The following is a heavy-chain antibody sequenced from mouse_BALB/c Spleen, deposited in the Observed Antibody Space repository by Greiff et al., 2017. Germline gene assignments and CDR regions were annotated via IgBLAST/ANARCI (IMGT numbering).Heavy chain of an antibody. Sequence: EVQLQQSGAELVKPGASVKLSCTASGFNINDTYMHWVKQRPEQGLEWIGRIDPANGNTKYDPKFQGKATITADTSSNTAYLQLSSLTSEDTAVYYCARGSYDDGYLFAYWGQGTLVTVSA. CDR2: IDPANGNT. CDR1: GFNINDTY. D-gene: IGHD2-3*01. V-gene: IGHV14-3*02. J-gene: IGHJ3*01. CDR3: ARGSYDDGYLFAY.